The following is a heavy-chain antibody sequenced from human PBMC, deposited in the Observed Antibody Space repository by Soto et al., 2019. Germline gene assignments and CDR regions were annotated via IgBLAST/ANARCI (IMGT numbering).Heavy chain of an antibody. CDR3: AHRLNDFWSGYCRFDY. V-gene: IGHV2-5*02. CDR2: IYWDDDK. D-gene: IGHD3-3*01. J-gene: IGHJ4*02. CDR1: GFSLSTSGVG. Sequence: QITLKESGPTLVKPTQTLTLTCTFSGFSLSTSGVGVGWIRQPPGKALEWLALIYWDDDKRYSPSLKSRLTITKDTSKNQVVLTMTDMDPVDTATYYCAHRLNDFWSGYCRFDYWGQGTLVTVSS.